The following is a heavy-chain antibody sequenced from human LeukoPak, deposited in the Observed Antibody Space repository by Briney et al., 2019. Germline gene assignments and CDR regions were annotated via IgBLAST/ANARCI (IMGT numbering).Heavy chain of an antibody. Sequence: GGSLRLSCAASQFTFSTYDMHWVRQAPGKGLEWVAVILHDGTTKNYADSVKGRFTISRDNSKNTLYLQMSSLSAEDTAVYYCATGGGVAARFFQYWGQGALVIVSS. D-gene: IGHD6-19*01. CDR1: QFTFSTYD. CDR3: ATGGGVAARFFQY. V-gene: IGHV3-30*03. J-gene: IGHJ1*01. CDR2: ILHDGTTK.